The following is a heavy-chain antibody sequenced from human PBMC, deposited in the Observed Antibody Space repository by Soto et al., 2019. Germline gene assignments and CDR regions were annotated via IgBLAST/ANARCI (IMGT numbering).Heavy chain of an antibody. J-gene: IGHJ3*01. CDR3: ARVWVGAFDF. CDR1: GGSISSDG. CDR2: IYYSGST. V-gene: IGHV4-59*01. D-gene: IGHD1-26*01. Sequence: SETLFLTCTVSGGSISSDGWTWIRQPPGKGLEWIGYIYYSGSTNYNPSLKSRVTISVDTSKNQFSLKLSSVTAADTAVYYCARVWVGAFDFWGQGTVVT.